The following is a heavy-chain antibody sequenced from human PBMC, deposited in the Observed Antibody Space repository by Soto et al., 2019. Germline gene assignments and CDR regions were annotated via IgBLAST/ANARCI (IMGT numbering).Heavy chain of an antibody. D-gene: IGHD2-15*01. J-gene: IGHJ5*02. CDR2: MNGSGGNI. CDR3: AKDEPYCTGGSCFSAWHNWFDP. CDR1: GFDFKTYA. Sequence: PGGSLRLSCAASGFDFKTYAMSWVRQAPRKGLEWVSGMNGSGGNIHYADSVKGRFTISRGNSKNLLFLQMNNLRAEDTAIYYCAKDEPYCTGGSCFSAWHNWFDPWGQGTRVTVSS. V-gene: IGHV3-23*01.